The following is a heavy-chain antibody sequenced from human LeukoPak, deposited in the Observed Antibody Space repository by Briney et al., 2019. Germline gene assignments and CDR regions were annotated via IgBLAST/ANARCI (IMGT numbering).Heavy chain of an antibody. J-gene: IGHJ4*02. Sequence: PGESLRLSCVVSGFTFSDYWMTWVRQAPGKGLEWVANIKQDGSDKKYVDSVKGRFTISRDNAKNSLYLQMDSLRDEDTAVYYCARGGGDYWGQGTLVTVTS. CDR1: GFTFSDYW. CDR3: ARGGGDY. CDR2: IKQDGSDK. V-gene: IGHV3-7*01. D-gene: IGHD1-26*01.